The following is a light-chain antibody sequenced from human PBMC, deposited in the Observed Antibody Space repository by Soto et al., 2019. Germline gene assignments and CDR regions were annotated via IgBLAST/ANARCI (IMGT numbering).Light chain of an antibody. Sequence: EIQVTQSPSSLSASIGDRVTVTCRASQGIRNYLAWYQQKPGKIPKLLIYAASTLQSGVPSRFSGGGSGTDFTLTISSLEPEDFAVYYCQQRSSAITFAQGTRLEIK. CDR2: AAS. CDR3: QQRSSAIT. CDR1: QGIRNY. V-gene: IGKV1-27*01. J-gene: IGKJ5*01.